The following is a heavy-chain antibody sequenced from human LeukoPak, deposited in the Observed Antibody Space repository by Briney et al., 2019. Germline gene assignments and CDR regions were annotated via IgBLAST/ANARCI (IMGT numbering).Heavy chain of an antibody. D-gene: IGHD3-22*01. CDR1: GFTFNRYW. J-gene: IGHJ4*02. Sequence: GGSLRLSYTASGFTFNRYWMHWVRQAPGKGLVWVSRLNSDGSRTNYADSVQGRFTISRDNAKNTLYLQMNSLRAEDTALYYCAKDRDYDSSGPIDYWGQGTLVTVSS. CDR2: LNSDGSRT. V-gene: IGHV3-74*01. CDR3: AKDRDYDSSGPIDY.